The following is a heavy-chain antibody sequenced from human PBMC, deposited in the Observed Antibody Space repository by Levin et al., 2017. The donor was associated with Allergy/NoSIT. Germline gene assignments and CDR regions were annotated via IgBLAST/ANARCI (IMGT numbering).Heavy chain of an antibody. J-gene: IGHJ5*02. CDR1: GYTLTELS. D-gene: IGHD6-13*01. V-gene: IGHV1-24*01. CDR3: ATGSYSSSWVGRLNWFDP. Sequence: ASVKVSCKVSGYTLTELSMHWVRQAPGKGLEWMGGFDPEDGETIYAQKFQGRVTMTEDTSTDTAYMELSSLRSEDTAVYYCATGSYSSSWVGRLNWFDPWGQGTLVTVSS. CDR2: FDPEDGET.